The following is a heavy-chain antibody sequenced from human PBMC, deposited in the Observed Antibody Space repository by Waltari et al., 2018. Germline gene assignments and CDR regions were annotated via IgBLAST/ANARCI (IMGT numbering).Heavy chain of an antibody. J-gene: IGHJ5*02. Sequence: QVQLVQSGAEVKKPGASVKVSCKASGYTFTSYDINWVRQATGQGLEWMGWMNPNSGNTGYVQKCQGRVTMTRNTSISTAYMELSSLRSEETAVDYCARGRGYSSSRLKFGWFDPWGQGTLVTVSS. CDR1: GYTFTSYD. CDR3: ARGRGYSSSRLKFGWFDP. V-gene: IGHV1-8*01. CDR2: MNPNSGNT. D-gene: IGHD6-6*01.